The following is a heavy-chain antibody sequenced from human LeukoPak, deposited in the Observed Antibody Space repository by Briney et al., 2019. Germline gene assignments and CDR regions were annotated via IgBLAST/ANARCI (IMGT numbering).Heavy chain of an antibody. CDR3: AKGPDSSGNYNRDNWFDP. J-gene: IGHJ5*02. CDR2: ISRNSGRL. D-gene: IGHD3-22*01. Sequence: AGGSLRLSCAASGFTFDDYAMHWVRQVPGKGLEWVSGISRNSGRLGYADSVKDRFTTSRDNARNSLYLQMNNLRTEDTALYYCAKGPDSSGNYNRDNWFDPWGQGTLVTVSS. V-gene: IGHV3-9*01. CDR1: GFTFDDYA.